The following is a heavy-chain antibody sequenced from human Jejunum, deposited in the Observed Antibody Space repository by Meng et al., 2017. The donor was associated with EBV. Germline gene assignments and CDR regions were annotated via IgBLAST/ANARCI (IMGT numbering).Heavy chain of an antibody. V-gene: IGHV4-4*02. D-gene: IGHD4-11*01. CDR3: AKSNDYSLNS. CDR2: MHPGGST. J-gene: IGHJ4*02. Sequence: QGQLQESGPGLVQPSGTLSLTCAVSGDSTSSSHWWSWVRQPPGKGLEWIGEMHPGGSTNYNPSLKSRVTISVDNSKNQFSLKLTSVTAADTAVYYCAKSNDYSLNSWGQGTLVTVSS. CDR1: GDSTSSSHW.